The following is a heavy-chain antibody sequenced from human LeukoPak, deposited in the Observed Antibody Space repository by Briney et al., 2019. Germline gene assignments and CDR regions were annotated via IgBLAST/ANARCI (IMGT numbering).Heavy chain of an antibody. Sequence: ASVKVSCKASGYTFTSYGISWVRQAPGQGLEWMGWISAYNGNANYAQKLQGRVTMTTDTSTSTAYMELRSLRSDDTAVYYCAREATYSGYDRLDYWGQGTLVTVSS. CDR2: ISAYNGNA. J-gene: IGHJ4*02. CDR1: GYTFTSYG. CDR3: AREATYSGYDRLDY. V-gene: IGHV1-18*04. D-gene: IGHD5-12*01.